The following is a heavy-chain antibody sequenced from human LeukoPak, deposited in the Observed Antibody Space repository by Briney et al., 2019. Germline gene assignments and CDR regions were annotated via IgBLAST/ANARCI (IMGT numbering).Heavy chain of an antibody. CDR3: AKVSGEFDY. D-gene: IGHD3-10*01. CDR1: GFTFSSYG. CDR2: ISYDGSNK. Sequence: GRSLRLSCAASGFTFSSYGMHWVRQAPGKGLEWVAVISYDGSNKYYADPVKGRFTISRDNSKNTLYLQMNSLRAEDTAVYYCAKVSGEFDYWGQGTLVTVSS. J-gene: IGHJ4*02. V-gene: IGHV3-30*18.